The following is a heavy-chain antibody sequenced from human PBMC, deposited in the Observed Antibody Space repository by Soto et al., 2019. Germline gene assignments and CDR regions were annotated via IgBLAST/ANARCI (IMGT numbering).Heavy chain of an antibody. D-gene: IGHD6-13*01. CDR3: ANFPGYRRSTPGY. V-gene: IGHV3-74*01. J-gene: IGHJ4*02. CDR2: INSDGGNT. CDR1: GFAFRSYW. Sequence: EVQLVESGGDLVQPGGSLRLSCAASGFAFRSYWMHWVRQAPGKGLVWVSRINSDGGNTNYADSVKGRFTISRDNSKNTLYLQMSSLSAEDAAVYYCANFPGYRRSTPGYWGQGTLVTVSS.